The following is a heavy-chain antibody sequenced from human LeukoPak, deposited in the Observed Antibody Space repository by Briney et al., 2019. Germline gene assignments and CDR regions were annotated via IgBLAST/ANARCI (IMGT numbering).Heavy chain of an antibody. CDR2: ISGSGGST. Sequence: PGRSLRLSCAASGFTFSSYAMSWVRQAPGKGLEWISAISGSGGSTYYADSVKGRFTISRDNSKNTLYLQMNSLRAEDTAVYYCAKDRFSGRAPSDYWGQGTLVTVSS. CDR1: GFTFSSYA. CDR3: AKDRFSGRAPSDY. D-gene: IGHD1-26*01. J-gene: IGHJ4*02. V-gene: IGHV3-23*01.